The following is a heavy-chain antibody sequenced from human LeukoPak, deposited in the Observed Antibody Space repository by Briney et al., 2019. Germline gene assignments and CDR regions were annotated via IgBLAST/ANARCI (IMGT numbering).Heavy chain of an antibody. CDR3: ATGRTIVVVPAAMPDY. J-gene: IGHJ4*02. CDR2: ISGSGGST. V-gene: IGHV3-23*01. Sequence: GGSLRLSCAASGFTFSSYAMSWVRQAPGKGLEWVSAISGSGGSTYYADSVKGRFTISRDNSKNTLYLQMNSLRAEVTAVYYCATGRTIVVVPAAMPDYWGQGTLVTVSS. CDR1: GFTFSSYA. D-gene: IGHD2-2*01.